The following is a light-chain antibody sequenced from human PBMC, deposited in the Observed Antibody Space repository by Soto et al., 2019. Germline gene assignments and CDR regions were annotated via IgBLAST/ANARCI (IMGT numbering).Light chain of an antibody. V-gene: IGKV3-20*01. Sequence: EIVLTQSPGTLSLSPGERATLSCRASQSISTTYLAWYQQKRGQAPRLLIYGTSTRATGIPVRFSGSGSGTDFTLTISRLEPEDFAVYYCQQYATSVVTFGQGTRLEIK. J-gene: IGKJ5*01. CDR1: QSISTTY. CDR2: GTS. CDR3: QQYATSVVT.